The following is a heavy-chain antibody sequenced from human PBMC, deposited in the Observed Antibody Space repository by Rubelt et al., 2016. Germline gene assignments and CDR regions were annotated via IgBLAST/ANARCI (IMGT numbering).Heavy chain of an antibody. J-gene: IGHJ3*02. CDR1: GFTLSGSA. D-gene: IGHD2-21*02. CDR2: IRSKTYNYAT. Sequence: GGLVQPGGSLKLSCAASGFTLSGSAMHWVRQASGKGLEWVGRIRSKTYNYATGYVASVKGRFTISRDDSKNSAYLQMSSLKTEDTAVYYCTSARIAYCGGDCYPSAFDIWGQGTMVTVSS. V-gene: IGHV3-73*01. CDR3: TSARIAYCGGDCYPSAFDI.